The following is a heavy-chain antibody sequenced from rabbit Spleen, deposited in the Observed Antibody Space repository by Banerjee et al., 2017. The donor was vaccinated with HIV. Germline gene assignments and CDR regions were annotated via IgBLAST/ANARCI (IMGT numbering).Heavy chain of an antibody. CDR2: IYADNIGST. V-gene: IGHV1S45*01. D-gene: IGHD7-1*01. CDR1: GFSFSSSYY. J-gene: IGHJ3*01. Sequence: QEQLEESGGELVKPEGSLTLTCTASGFSFSSSYYMCWVRQAPGKGLEYIACIYADNIGSTYYASWAKGRFTISKTSSTTVTLEMTSLTAADTATYFCARGDSDHSAGRDLWGQGTLVTVS. CDR3: ARGDSDHSAGRDL.